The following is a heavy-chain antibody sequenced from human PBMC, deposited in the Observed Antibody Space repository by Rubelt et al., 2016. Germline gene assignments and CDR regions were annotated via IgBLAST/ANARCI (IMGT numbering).Heavy chain of an antibody. CDR2: MNPNSGNT. Sequence: DINWVRQATGQGLEWMGWMNPNSGNTGYAQKFQGRVTMTRNTSISTAYMELSSLRSEDTAVYYCARGKAVAGTYLSGLDVWGQGTTVTVSS. CDR3: ARGKAVAGTYLSGLDV. V-gene: IGHV1-8*01. D-gene: IGHD6-19*01. CDR1: D. J-gene: IGHJ6*02.